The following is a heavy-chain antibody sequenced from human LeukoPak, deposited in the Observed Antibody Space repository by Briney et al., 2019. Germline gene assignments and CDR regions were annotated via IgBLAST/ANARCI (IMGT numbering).Heavy chain of an antibody. CDR3: AIGIAAAGLDAFDI. V-gene: IGHV4-59*08. CDR1: GGSISSYY. D-gene: IGHD6-13*01. CDR2: IYNSGST. Sequence: PSETLSLTCTVSGGSISSYYWSWIRQPPGKGLEWIGYIYNSGSTNYNPSLKSRVTISVDTSKNQFSLKLSSVTAADTAVYYCAIGIAAAGLDAFDIWGQGTMVTVSS. J-gene: IGHJ3*02.